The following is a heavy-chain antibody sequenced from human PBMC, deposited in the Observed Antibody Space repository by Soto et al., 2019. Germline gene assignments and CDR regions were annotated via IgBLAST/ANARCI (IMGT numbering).Heavy chain of an antibody. D-gene: IGHD1-7*01. CDR2: ISAYNGNT. J-gene: IGHJ6*02. V-gene: IGHV1-18*01. CDR1: GYTFTSYC. Sequence: ASVKVSCKASGYTFTSYCISWVRQAPGQGLEWMGWISAYNGNTNYAQKLQGRVTMTTDTSTSTAYMELRSLRSDDTAVYYCARDRYNWNYDYYYYYGMDVWGQGTTVTVSS. CDR3: ARDRYNWNYDYYYYYGMDV.